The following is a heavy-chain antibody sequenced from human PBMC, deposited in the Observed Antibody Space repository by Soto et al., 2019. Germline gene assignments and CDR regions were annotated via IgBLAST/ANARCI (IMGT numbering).Heavy chain of an antibody. CDR1: GGSISSGDYY. V-gene: IGHV4-39*01. CDR3: ARQHYYDSSGYYTWN. J-gene: IGHJ4*02. CDR2: VHYSGST. D-gene: IGHD3-22*01. Sequence: PSETLSLTCTVSGGSISSGDYYWNWLRQPPGKRLEWIATVHYSGSTYYTPSLKNRVTISADTSKNQFSLRLNSVTAADTAVYYCARQHYYDSSGYYTWNWGQGTLVTVSS.